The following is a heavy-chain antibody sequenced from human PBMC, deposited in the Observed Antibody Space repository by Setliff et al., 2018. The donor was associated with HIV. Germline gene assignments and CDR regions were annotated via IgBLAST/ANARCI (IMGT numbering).Heavy chain of an antibody. CDR3: ARDGYGDSYFDY. Sequence: GGSLRLSCAVSGFTFSNSAMSWVRQAPGKGLEWVSSISGTSRYIDYPDSLRGRFTISRDNTRNSLYLHLIDLGAEDTVIYFCARDGYGDSYFDYWGQGALVTVSS. CDR2: ISGTSRYI. V-gene: IGHV3-21*01. CDR1: GFTFSNSA. J-gene: IGHJ4*02. D-gene: IGHD4-17*01.